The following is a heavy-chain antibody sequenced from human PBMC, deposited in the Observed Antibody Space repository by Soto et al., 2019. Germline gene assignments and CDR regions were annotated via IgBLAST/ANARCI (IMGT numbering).Heavy chain of an antibody. J-gene: IGHJ4*02. D-gene: IGHD6-19*01. CDR3: VRDKSPYSSGWHNQHFDH. CDR2: TSYDGSNK. V-gene: IGHV3-30-3*01. CDR1: GFTFSSYG. Sequence: QVQLVESGGGVVQPGRSLRLSCAASGFTFSSYGMHWVREAPGKGLEWVAVTSYDGSNKYYADSVKGRFTISRDNSKTLYLQMNSLRAEDTAVYHCVRDKSPYSSGWHNQHFDHWGQVTLLTVSS.